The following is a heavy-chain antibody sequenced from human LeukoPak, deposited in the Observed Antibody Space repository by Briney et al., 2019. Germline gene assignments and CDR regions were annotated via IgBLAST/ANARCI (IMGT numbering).Heavy chain of an antibody. J-gene: IGHJ4*02. CDR2: IYHSGST. Sequence: SETLSLTCTVSGYSISSGYYWGWIRQPPGKGLEWIGSIYHSGSTYYNPSLKSRVTISVDTSKNQFSLKLNSVTAADTAVYYCARETAGGGPFDYWGQGTLVTVSS. CDR3: ARETAGGGPFDY. D-gene: IGHD3-10*01. V-gene: IGHV4-38-2*02. CDR1: GYSISSGYY.